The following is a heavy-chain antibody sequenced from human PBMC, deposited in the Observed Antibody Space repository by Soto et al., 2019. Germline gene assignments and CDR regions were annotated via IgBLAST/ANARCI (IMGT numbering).Heavy chain of an antibody. J-gene: IGHJ1*01. V-gene: IGHV3-23*01. CDR3: AKDSTPVRQVYFQH. D-gene: IGHD1-1*01. Sequence: EVQLLESGGGLVQPGGSLRLSCAASGFTFSSDAMSWVRQAPGKGLEWVSAISGSGGSTYYADAVKGRFTISRDNSKNTLYLQMNSLRAEDTAVYYCAKDSTPVRQVYFQHWGQGTLVTVSS. CDR2: ISGSGGST. CDR1: GFTFSSDA.